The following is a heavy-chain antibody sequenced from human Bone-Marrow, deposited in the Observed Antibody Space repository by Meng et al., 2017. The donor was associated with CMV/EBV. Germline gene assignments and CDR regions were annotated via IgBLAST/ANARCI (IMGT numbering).Heavy chain of an antibody. CDR2: IKQDGSEK. CDR3: AKEYSSSWYYADGMDV. Sequence: GESLKISCAASGFTFSNYWMTWVRQAPGKGLEWVANIKQDGSEKYYVDSVRGRFTISRDNAKNSLYVQMYSLRVEDTAVYYCAKEYSSSWYYADGMDVWGQGTTVTVSS. CDR1: GFTFSNYW. V-gene: IGHV3-7*01. D-gene: IGHD6-13*01. J-gene: IGHJ6*02.